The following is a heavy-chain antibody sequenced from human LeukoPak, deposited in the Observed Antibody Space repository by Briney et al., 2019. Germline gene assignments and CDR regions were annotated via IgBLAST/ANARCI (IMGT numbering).Heavy chain of an antibody. Sequence: ASVKVSCEASGYTFTSYDINWVRQATGQGLEWMGRMNPNSGNTGYAQKFQGRVTMTRNTSISTAYMELSSLRSEDTAVYYCARGLLWFGELLIGMDVWGQGTTVTVSS. CDR1: GYTFTSYD. V-gene: IGHV1-8*01. J-gene: IGHJ6*02. CDR3: ARGLLWFGELLIGMDV. CDR2: MNPNSGNT. D-gene: IGHD3-10*01.